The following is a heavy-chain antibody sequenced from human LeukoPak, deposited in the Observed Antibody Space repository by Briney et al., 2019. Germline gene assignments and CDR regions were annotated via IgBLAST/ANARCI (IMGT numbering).Heavy chain of an antibody. V-gene: IGHV3-43*01. CDR3: AKDLGRLQFYFDY. D-gene: IGHD5-24*01. CDR2: VSWGGDNT. J-gene: IGHJ4*02. Sequence: GGSLRLSCAASGFTFNDYSMHWVRQAPGKGLEWVSLVSWGGDNTHYADSVKGRFTISRDNSKNSLYLQMNSLRTEDTALYYCAKDLGRLQFYFDYWGQGTLVTVSS. CDR1: GFTFNDYS.